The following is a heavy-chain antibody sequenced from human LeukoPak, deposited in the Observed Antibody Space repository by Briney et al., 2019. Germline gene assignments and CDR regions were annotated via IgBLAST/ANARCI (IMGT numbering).Heavy chain of an antibody. V-gene: IGHV4-39*07. CDR3: ARGVAFWSGYYNTPYYMDV. CDR2: IYYSGST. J-gene: IGHJ6*03. D-gene: IGHD3-3*01. Sequence: PSETLSLTCTVSGGSISSSSYYWGWIRQPPGKGLEWIGSIYYSGSTNYNPSLKSRVTISVDTSKNQFSLKLSSVTAADTAVYYCARGVAFWSGYYNTPYYMDVWGKGTTVTVSS. CDR1: GGSISSSSYY.